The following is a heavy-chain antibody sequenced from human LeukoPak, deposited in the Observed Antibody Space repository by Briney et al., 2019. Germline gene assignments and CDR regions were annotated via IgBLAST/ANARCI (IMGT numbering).Heavy chain of an antibody. CDR2: ISSSSSTI. CDR1: GFTFSSYS. V-gene: IGHV3-48*01. Sequence: GGSLRLSCAASGFTFSSYSMNWVRQAPGKGLEWVSYISSSSSTIYYADSVKGRFTISRDNAKNSLYLQMNSLRAEDTAVYYCARAPYCGGDCYSNYYGGRLGPRDHGHRLL. J-gene: IGHJ6*02. D-gene: IGHD2-21*02. CDR3: ARAPYCGGDCYSNYYGGR.